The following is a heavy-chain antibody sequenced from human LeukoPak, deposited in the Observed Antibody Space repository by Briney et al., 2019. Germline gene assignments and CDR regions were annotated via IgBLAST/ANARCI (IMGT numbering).Heavy chain of an antibody. J-gene: IGHJ4*02. D-gene: IGHD5-18*01. CDR3: ARDRLQPTAMAAIFDY. V-gene: IGHV3-30-3*01. CDR2: ISYDGINK. CDR1: GFTFSTYA. Sequence: PGGSLRLSCAASGFTFSTYAMHWVRQAPGKGLEWVAVISYDGINKYYADSVKGRFTISRDNSKNTLYLQVNSLRAEDTAVYYCARDRLQPTAMAAIFDYWGQGTLVTVSS.